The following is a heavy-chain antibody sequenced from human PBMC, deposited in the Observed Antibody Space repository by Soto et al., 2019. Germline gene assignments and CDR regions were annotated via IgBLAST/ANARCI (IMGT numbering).Heavy chain of an antibody. D-gene: IGHD7-27*01. CDR3: ARAWGYAFDF. V-gene: IGHV4-59*01. CDR1: GGSLTSYY. J-gene: IGHJ3*01. CDR2: IYYSGST. Sequence: SETLSLTCTVSGGSLTSYYWSWIRQPPGKGLEWIGYIYYSGSTNYNPSLKSRVTISVDTSKNQFSLKLSSVTAADTAVYYCARAWGYAFDFWGQGTMVTVSS.